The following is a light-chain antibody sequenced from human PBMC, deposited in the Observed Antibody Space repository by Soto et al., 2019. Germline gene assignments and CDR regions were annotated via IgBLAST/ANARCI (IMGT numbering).Light chain of an antibody. CDR1: SSGVGAYDF. CDR2: EVT. J-gene: IGLJ1*01. CDR3: TSHAGNYNFPYV. V-gene: IGLV2-8*01. Sequence: QSAVTQPPSASGSPGQSVTISCTGTSSGVGAYDFVSWYQHHPGKAPKLMIYEVTKRPSGVPDRFSGSKSGNTASLTVSGLQAEYEADYYCTSHAGNYNFPYVFGTGTKLTVL.